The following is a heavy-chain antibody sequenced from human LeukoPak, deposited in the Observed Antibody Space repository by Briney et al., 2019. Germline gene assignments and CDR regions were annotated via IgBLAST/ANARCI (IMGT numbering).Heavy chain of an antibody. CDR1: GFTFSSYG. CDR3: AKEPGEGGSAFDY. Sequence: GSLSLSCAASGFTFSSYGMHWVRPAPGKGLEWVAVIWYDGSKKYHVDSVKGRFTISRDNSKKTVYLQMSSLTIEDTAVYYCAKEPGEGGSAFDYWGQGTLVTVYS. J-gene: IGHJ4*02. V-gene: IGHV3-30*02. D-gene: IGHD3-16*01. CDR2: IWYDGSKK.